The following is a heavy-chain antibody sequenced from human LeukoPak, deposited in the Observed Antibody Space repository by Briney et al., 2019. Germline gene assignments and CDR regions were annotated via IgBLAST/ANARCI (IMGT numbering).Heavy chain of an antibody. Sequence: GGSLRLSCAASGFTFSSYTMNWVRQAPGKGLEWLSYISSSGSTIYYADSVKGRFTISRDNAKNSLYLQMNSLRAEDTAVYYCARGLYGDYDFDYWDQGTLVTVSS. D-gene: IGHD4-17*01. CDR2: ISSSGSTI. CDR1: GFTFSSYT. J-gene: IGHJ4*02. CDR3: ARGLYGDYDFDY. V-gene: IGHV3-48*01.